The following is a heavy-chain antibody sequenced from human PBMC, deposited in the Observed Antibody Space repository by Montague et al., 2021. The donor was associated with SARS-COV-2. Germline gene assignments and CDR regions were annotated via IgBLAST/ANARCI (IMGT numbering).Heavy chain of an antibody. CDR2: IYYTGTI. V-gene: IGHV4-39*07. D-gene: IGHD1-26*01. J-gene: IGHJ4*01. CDR3: AGSLSGNQERGDY. CDR1: GGSISITDRY. Sequence: SETLSLTCSVSGGSISITDRYWGWIRQPPGKGLEFIGTIYYTGTIYYNPSLKSRVTISRDTSKSQFSLKLSSVTAADTAVYYCAGSLSGNQERGDYWGHGTLVTVSS.